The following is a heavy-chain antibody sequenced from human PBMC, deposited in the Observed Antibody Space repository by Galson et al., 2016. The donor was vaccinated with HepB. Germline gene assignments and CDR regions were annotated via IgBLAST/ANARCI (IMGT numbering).Heavy chain of an antibody. Sequence: SLRLSCAVSGFTFDDYGLSWVRQAPGKGLEWVSGINWNGGSTGYADSVKGRFTISRDNAKNSLYLQMNSLRAEETALYYCARGMSHDYGVSADYWGQGTLVTVSS. V-gene: IGHV3-20*04. CDR2: INWNGGST. J-gene: IGHJ4*02. CDR1: GFTFDDYG. D-gene: IGHD4-17*01. CDR3: ARGMSHDYGVSADY.